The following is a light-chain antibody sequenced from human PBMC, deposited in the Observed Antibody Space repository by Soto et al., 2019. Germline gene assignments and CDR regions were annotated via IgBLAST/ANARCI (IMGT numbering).Light chain of an antibody. Sequence: QSALTQPASVSGSPGQSIAISCTGTSSDVGAYNYVSWYQQHPGKAPKLMIFDVTNRPSGVSDRFSGSKSGNTASLTISGLQAEDEADYYCSSYTSSSTYVFRTGTKLTVL. J-gene: IGLJ1*01. CDR1: SSDVGAYNY. CDR3: SSYTSSSTYV. CDR2: DVT. V-gene: IGLV2-14*03.